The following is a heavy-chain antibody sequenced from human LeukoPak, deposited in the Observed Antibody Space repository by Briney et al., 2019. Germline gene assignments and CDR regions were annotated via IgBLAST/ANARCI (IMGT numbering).Heavy chain of an antibody. D-gene: IGHD3-22*01. V-gene: IGHV1-2*02. CDR1: GYTFTGYY. CDR2: INPNSGGT. CDR3: TRIFYYETGGYYPDH. J-gene: IGHJ4*02. Sequence: ASVKVSCKASGYTFTGYYMHWVRQAPGQGLEWMGWINPNSGGTNYAQKFQGRVTMTRDTSISTAYMELSRLRSDDTAVYYCTRIFYYETGGYYPDHWGQGTLVTVSS.